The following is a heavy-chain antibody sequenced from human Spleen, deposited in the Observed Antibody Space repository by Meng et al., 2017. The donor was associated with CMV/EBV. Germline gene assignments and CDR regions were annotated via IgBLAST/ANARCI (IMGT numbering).Heavy chain of an antibody. D-gene: IGHD1-1*01. CDR2: ISWNSGSI. CDR3: AKHNYDNSYDY. V-gene: IGHV3-9*01. CDR1: GFTFDDYA. J-gene: IGHJ4*02. Sequence: GGSLRLSCAASGFTFDDYAMHWVRQAPGKGLEWVSGISWNSGSIGYADSVKGRFTISRDNAKNSLCLQMNSLRAEDTAVYYCAKHNYDNSYDYWGQGALVTVSS.